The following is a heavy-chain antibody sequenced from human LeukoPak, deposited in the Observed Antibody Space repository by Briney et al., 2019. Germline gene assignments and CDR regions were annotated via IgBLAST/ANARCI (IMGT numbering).Heavy chain of an antibody. CDR2: IYYSGST. J-gene: IGHJ2*01. V-gene: IGHV4-59*01. CDR1: GGSISSYY. D-gene: IGHD4-17*01. Sequence: SETLSLTCTVSGGSISSYYWSWIRQPPGKGLEWIGYIYYSGSTNYNPSLKSRVTISVDTSKNQFSLKLSSVTAADTAVYYCASPKTYATDDWYFDLWGRGTLVTVSS. CDR3: ASPKTYATDDWYFDL.